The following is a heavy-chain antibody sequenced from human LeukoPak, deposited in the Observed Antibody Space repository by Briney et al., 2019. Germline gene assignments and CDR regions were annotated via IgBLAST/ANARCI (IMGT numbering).Heavy chain of an antibody. CDR2: MNPNSGNT. D-gene: IGHD6-13*01. CDR3: ARGRYSSSWFNNWFDP. V-gene: IGHV1-8*03. CDR1: GYTFTSYD. J-gene: IGHJ5*02. Sequence: ASVKVSCKASGYTFTSYDINWVRQPTGQGLDCMGWMNPNSGNTDYAQRFQGRVTITRNTSISTAYMELSSLRSEDTALYYCARGRYSSSWFNNWFDPWGQGTLVTVSS.